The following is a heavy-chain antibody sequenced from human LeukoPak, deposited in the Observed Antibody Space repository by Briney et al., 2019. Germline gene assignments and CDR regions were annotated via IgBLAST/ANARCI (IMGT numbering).Heavy chain of an antibody. V-gene: IGHV3-7*01. CDR3: ARDRTYYYDSSGYSH. CDR2: IKHDGSVR. Sequence: GGTLRLSCAASGFTFSDYNMRWIRQAPGKGLEWVANIKHDGSVRYYVDSVKGRFTISRDNAKNSLYLQMNSLRAEDTAVYYCARDRTYYYDSSGYSHWGQGTLVTVSS. J-gene: IGHJ4*02. CDR1: GFTFSDYN. D-gene: IGHD3-22*01.